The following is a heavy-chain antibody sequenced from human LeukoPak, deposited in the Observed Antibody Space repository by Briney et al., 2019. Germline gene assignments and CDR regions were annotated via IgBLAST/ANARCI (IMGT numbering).Heavy chain of an antibody. CDR3: ARAKRWGYGSGSYYNGYNWFDP. D-gene: IGHD3-10*01. CDR2: INHSGST. Sequence: SETLSLTCAVYGGSFSGYYWSWIRQPPGKGLEWIGEINHSGSTNYNPSLKSRGTISVDTSKNQFSLKLSAVTAADTAVYYCARAKRWGYGSGSYYNGYNWFDPWGQGTLVTVSS. V-gene: IGHV4-34*01. J-gene: IGHJ5*02. CDR1: GGSFSGYY.